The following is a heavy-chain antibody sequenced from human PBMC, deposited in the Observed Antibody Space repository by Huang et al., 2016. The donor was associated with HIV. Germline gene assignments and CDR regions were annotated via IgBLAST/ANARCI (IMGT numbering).Heavy chain of an antibody. CDR2: IRFDGGNK. CDR3: ATDLGGYSFDY. J-gene: IGHJ4*02. Sequence: QEQLVESGGGVVQPGGSLRLSWATAGFSFSHYGMHWVRQGPGKGLEWVAFIRFDGGNKHYADSAKGRFTISRDNSKKMLFLEMNSLRGDDTAFYYCATDLGGYSFDYWGQGALVSVSS. V-gene: IGHV3-30*02. CDR1: GFSFSHYG. D-gene: IGHD2-21*02.